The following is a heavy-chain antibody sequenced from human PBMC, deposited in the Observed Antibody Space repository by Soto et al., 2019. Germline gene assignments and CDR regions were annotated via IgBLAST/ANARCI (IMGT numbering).Heavy chain of an antibody. Sequence: SVKVSCKASGGTFSSYAISWVRQAPGQGIEWMGGIIPIFGTANYAQKFQGRVTITADESTSTAYMELSSLRSEDTAVYYCAGPPELTRIYYYYGMDVWGQGTTVTV. V-gene: IGHV1-69*13. CDR2: IIPIFGTA. CDR3: AGPPELTRIYYYYGMDV. J-gene: IGHJ6*02. CDR1: GGTFSSYA. D-gene: IGHD1-7*01.